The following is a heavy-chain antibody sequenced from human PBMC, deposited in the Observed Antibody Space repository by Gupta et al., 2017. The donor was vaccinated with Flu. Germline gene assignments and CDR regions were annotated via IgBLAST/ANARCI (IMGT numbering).Heavy chain of an antibody. V-gene: IGHV3-23*01. CDR2: ISGSGGST. J-gene: IGHJ5*02. CDR3: AKGPGWVDDYGDSRGDDP. Sequence: EVQLLESGGGLVQPGGSLRLSCAASGFTFSSYAMSWVRQAPGKGLEWVSAISGSGGSTYYADSVKGRFTISRDNSKNTLYLQMNSLRAEDTAVYYCAKGPGWVDDYGDSRGDDPWGQGTLVTVSS. CDR1: GFTFSSYA. D-gene: IGHD4-17*01.